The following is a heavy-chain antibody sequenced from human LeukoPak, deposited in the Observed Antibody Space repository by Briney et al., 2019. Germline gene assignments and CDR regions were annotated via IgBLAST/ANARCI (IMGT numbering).Heavy chain of an antibody. V-gene: IGHV3-30*18. Sequence: GGSLRLSCAASGFTFSSYGMHWVRQAPGKGLEWVAVVSYDGSNKYYADSVKGRFTISRDNSKNTLYLQMNSLRAEDTAVYYCAKDKGASFSSPFDYWGQGTLVTVSS. CDR3: AKDKGASFSSPFDY. J-gene: IGHJ4*02. CDR1: GFTFSSYG. D-gene: IGHD4/OR15-4a*01. CDR2: VSYDGSNK.